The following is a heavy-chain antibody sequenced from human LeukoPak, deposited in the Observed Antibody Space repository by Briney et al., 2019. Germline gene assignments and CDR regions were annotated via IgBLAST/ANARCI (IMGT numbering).Heavy chain of an antibody. D-gene: IGHD2-2*01. CDR1: GYTFTSYD. Sequence: ASVKVSCKASGYTFTSYDINWVRQATGQGLEWMGWMNPNSGNTGYAQKFQGRVTMTRNTSISTAYMELSSLRSEDTAVYYCTLYQLRTGYNWFDPWGQGTLVTVSS. CDR2: MNPNSGNT. CDR3: TLYQLRTGYNWFDP. V-gene: IGHV1-8*01. J-gene: IGHJ5*02.